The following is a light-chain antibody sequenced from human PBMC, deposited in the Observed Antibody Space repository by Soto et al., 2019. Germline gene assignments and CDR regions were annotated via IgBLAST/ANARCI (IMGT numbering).Light chain of an antibody. CDR3: QHYGRSPPSWT. CDR1: QCVSSNY. V-gene: IGKV3-20*01. Sequence: EIVLTQSPGTLSLSAGERATLSCRASQCVSSNYLAWYQQKPGQPPRLLISGASSRATGIPDRFIGSGSGTDFTLTISSLEPEDFAVYYCQHYGRSPPSWTFGQGTKVEIK. CDR2: GAS. J-gene: IGKJ1*01.